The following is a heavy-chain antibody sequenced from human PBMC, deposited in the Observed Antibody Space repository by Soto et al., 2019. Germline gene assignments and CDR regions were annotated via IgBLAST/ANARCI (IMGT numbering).Heavy chain of an antibody. CDR2: MSPNGNNQ. V-gene: IGHV3-30-3*01. CDR1: VFTFIIYA. J-gene: IGHJ4*02. CDR3: ATGANFYYDTSRY. Sequence: GWSLRLSCASPVFTFIIYALHWVRQAPGKGLEWVAVMSPNGNNQYYADSVKGRFTISRDTSKSTLYLQMTSLRPDDTAVYYCATGANFYYDTSRYWGQGTLVTSPQ. D-gene: IGHD3-22*01.